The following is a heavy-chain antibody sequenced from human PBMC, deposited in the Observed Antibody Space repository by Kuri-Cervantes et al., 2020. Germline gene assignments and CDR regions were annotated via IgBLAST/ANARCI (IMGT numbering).Heavy chain of an antibody. D-gene: IGHD2-2*01. CDR2: INHSGST. CDR1: GYSISSGYY. CDR3: ARGLVVVPAARKVGAFDI. Sequence: SQTLSLTCAVSGYSISSGYYWGWIRQPPGKGLEWIGEINHSGSTNYNPSLKSRVTISVDTSKNQFSLKLSSETAADTAVYYCARGLVVVPAARKVGAFDIWGQGTMVTVSS. J-gene: IGHJ3*02. V-gene: IGHV4-38-2*01.